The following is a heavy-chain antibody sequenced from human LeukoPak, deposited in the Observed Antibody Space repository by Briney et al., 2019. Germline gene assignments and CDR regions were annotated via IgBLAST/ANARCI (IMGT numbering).Heavy chain of an antibody. Sequence: SETLSLTCTVSGFSISSGYYWGWIRQPPGQGLEWIGSIYHSGSTYYNPSLKSRVTISVDTSKNQFSLKLSSVTAADTAVYYCAGQYNWNYFYWGQGTLVTVSS. D-gene: IGHD1-7*01. CDR1: GFSISSGYY. CDR2: IYHSGST. J-gene: IGHJ4*02. CDR3: AGQYNWNYFY. V-gene: IGHV4-38-2*02.